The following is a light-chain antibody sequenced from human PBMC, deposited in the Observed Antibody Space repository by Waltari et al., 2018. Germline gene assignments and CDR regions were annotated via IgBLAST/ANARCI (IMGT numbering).Light chain of an antibody. CDR3: QQYNNWPPRT. CDR1: QSIRSN. CDR2: DAS. V-gene: IGKV3-15*01. J-gene: IGKJ2*01. Sequence: EIVLTQSPATLSLSPGEGATLSCRASQSIRSNLAWYQQKPGQAPRLLIYDASTRATGISARFSGSGSGTEFTLTISSLQSEDFAIYYCQQYNNWPPRTFGQGTKLEIK.